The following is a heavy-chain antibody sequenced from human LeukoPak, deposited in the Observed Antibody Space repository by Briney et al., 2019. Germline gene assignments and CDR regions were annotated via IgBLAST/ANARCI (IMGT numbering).Heavy chain of an antibody. CDR3: AATIRGYSYGFDY. CDR2: IYSGGST. CDR1: GFTVSSNY. V-gene: IGHV3-53*01. Sequence: GGSLRLSCAASGFTVSSNYMSWVRQAPGKGLEWVSVIYSGGSTYYADSVKGRFTISRDNSKNTLYLQMNSLRAEDTAVYYCAATIRGYSYGFDYWGQGTLVTVSS. J-gene: IGHJ4*02. D-gene: IGHD5-18*01.